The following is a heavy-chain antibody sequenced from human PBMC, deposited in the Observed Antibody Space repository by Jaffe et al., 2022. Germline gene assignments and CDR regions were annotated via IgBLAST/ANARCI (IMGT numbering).Heavy chain of an antibody. J-gene: IGHJ4*02. D-gene: IGHD3-10*01. V-gene: IGHV3-66*02. CDR1: GFTVSSNY. CDR3: ARDRLWFGEAIMAY. CDR2: IYSGGST. Sequence: EVQLVESGGGLVQPGGSLRLSCAASGFTVSSNYMSWVRQAPGKGLEWVSVIYSGGSTYYADSVKGRFTISRDNSKNTLYLQMNSLRAEDTAVYYCARDRLWFGEAIMAYWGQGTLVTVSS.